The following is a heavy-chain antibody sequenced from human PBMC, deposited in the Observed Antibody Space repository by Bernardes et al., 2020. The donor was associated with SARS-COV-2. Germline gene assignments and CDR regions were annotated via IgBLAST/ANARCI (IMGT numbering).Heavy chain of an antibody. CDR3: ARVGPEYYYDSSGYYYELDYYYYGMDV. D-gene: IGHD3-22*01. CDR1: GFTFSSYS. J-gene: IGHJ6*02. V-gene: IGHV3-48*01. CDR2: ISSSSSTI. Sequence: GGSLRLSCAASGFTFSSYSMNWVRQAPGKGLEWVSYISSSSSTIYYADSVKGRFTISRDNAKNSLYLQMNSLRAEDTAVYYCARVGPEYYYDSSGYYYELDYYYYGMDVWGQGTTVTVSS.